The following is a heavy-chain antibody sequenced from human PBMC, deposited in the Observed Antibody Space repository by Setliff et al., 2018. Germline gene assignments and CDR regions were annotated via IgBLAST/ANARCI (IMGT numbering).Heavy chain of an antibody. V-gene: IGHV4-38-2*01. CDR2: IYHSGST. CDR3: ARSRYYYGSGSYYSV. Sequence: PSETLSLTCAVSGYPISSGYYWGWIRQPPGKGLEWIGSIYHSGSTYYNPSLKSRVTISVDTSKNQFSLKLSSVTAADTAVYYCARSRYYYGSGSYYSVWGQGTLVTVSS. D-gene: IGHD3-10*01. CDR1: GYPISSGYY. J-gene: IGHJ4*02.